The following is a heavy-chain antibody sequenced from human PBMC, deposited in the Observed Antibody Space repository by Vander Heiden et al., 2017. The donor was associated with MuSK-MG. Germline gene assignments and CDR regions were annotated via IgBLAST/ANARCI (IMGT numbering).Heavy chain of an antibody. J-gene: IGHJ4*02. V-gene: IGHV3-23*04. CDR3: ARIYIVVVGGIMGYFDY. CDR2: TSNSGEST. D-gene: IGHD2-15*01. Sequence: EVQLVESGGGLVQPGGSLRLSCEASGFTFRSYAMTWVRQAPGKGLGWVSGTSNSGESTYYADSVRGRVTISRDNSKNTLYLQMGSLRAEEKGVYYCARIYIVVVGGIMGYFDYWGQGTLVTASP. CDR1: GFTFRSYA.